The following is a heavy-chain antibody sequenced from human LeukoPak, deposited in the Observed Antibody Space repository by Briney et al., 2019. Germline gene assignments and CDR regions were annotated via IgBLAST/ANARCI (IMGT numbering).Heavy chain of an antibody. J-gene: IGHJ5*02. V-gene: IGHV3-23*01. CDR2: ISGSGGST. CDR3: AKKGYCSSTSCYNLNWFDP. Sequence: GGSLRLPCAASGFTFSSYAMSWFRQAPGKGLEWVSAISGSGGSTYYADSVKGRFTISRDNSKNTLYLQMNSLRAEDTAVYYCAKKGYCSSTSCYNLNWFDPWGQGTLVTVSS. CDR1: GFTFSSYA. D-gene: IGHD2-2*01.